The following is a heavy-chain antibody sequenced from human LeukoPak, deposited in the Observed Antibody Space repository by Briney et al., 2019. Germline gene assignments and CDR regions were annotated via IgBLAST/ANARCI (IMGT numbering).Heavy chain of an antibody. Sequence: PGGSLRLSCAASGFTFSSYAMSWVRQAPGKGLEWVSAISGSGGSTYYADSVKGRFTISRDNSKDTLYLRMNSLRAEDTAVYYCAKGDCSSTSCQGNYWGQGTLVTVSS. D-gene: IGHD2-2*01. J-gene: IGHJ4*02. CDR3: AKGDCSSTSCQGNY. V-gene: IGHV3-23*01. CDR2: ISGSGGST. CDR1: GFTFSSYA.